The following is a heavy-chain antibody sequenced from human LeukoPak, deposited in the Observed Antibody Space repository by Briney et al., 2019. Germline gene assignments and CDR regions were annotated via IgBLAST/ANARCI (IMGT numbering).Heavy chain of an antibody. V-gene: IGHV3-21*01. Sequence: PGGSLRLSCAASGFTLSSYSMNWVRQAPGKGLEWVSSISSSSSHIYYADSVKGRFTISRDNAKNSPYLRMDSLRAEDTALYYCARGAAYYDFWSGYLSPYYYYYGMDVWGQGTTVTVSS. CDR1: GFTLSSYS. D-gene: IGHD3-3*01. CDR3: ARGAAYYDFWSGYLSPYYYYYGMDV. CDR2: ISSSSSHI. J-gene: IGHJ6*01.